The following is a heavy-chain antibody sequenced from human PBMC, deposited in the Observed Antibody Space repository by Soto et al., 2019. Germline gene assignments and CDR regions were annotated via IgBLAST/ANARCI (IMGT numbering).Heavy chain of an antibody. CDR3: ARDAGNSYAMDV. Sequence: SETLSLTCTVSGVSISNYYWTWIRQPPGKGLEWIGYFHYSGSTDYNPSLKSRVTISGDSSKNQLSLKLSSVTAADMAVYYCARDAGNSYAMDVWGQGTTVTVSS. J-gene: IGHJ6*02. CDR2: FHYSGST. CDR1: GVSISNYY. V-gene: IGHV4-59*01. D-gene: IGHD3-10*01.